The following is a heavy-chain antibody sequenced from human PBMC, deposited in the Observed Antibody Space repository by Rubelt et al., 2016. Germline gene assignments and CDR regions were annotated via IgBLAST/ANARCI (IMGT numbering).Heavy chain of an antibody. V-gene: IGHV1-69*04. CDR3: AGRRELYYYGMDV. CDR1: GGTFSSYA. CDR2: IIPILGIA. Sequence: QVQLVQSGAEVKKPGSSVKVSCKASGGTFSSYAISWVRQAPGQGREWMGRIIPILGIANYAQKFQGRVTITADKSTGTAYMGLSGPGAEDSAGYYCAGRRELYYYGMDVRGQGTTVTVSS. J-gene: IGHJ6*02. D-gene: IGHD1-7*01.